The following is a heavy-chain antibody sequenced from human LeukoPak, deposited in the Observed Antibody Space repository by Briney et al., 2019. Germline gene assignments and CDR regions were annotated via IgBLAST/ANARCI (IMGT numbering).Heavy chain of an antibody. Sequence: SVKVSCKASGGAFSSYAISWVRQAPGQGLEWMGRIIPRLDIANSAQSFQGRVTITADKSTSTAYMELSSLRSDDTAVYYCAREWYDISNGYKGFQLDYWGQGSLVTVSS. CDR3: AREWYDISNGYKGFQLDY. V-gene: IGHV1-69*04. CDR1: GGAFSSYA. J-gene: IGHJ4*02. CDR2: IIPRLDIA. D-gene: IGHD3-9*01.